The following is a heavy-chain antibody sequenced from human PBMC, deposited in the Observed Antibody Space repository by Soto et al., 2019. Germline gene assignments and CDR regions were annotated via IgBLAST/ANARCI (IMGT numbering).Heavy chain of an antibody. J-gene: IGHJ4*02. CDR1: GFTFSSYV. V-gene: IGHV3-48*01. Sequence: GGSLRLSCAASGFTFSSYVINWVRQAPGKGLERVSYISISSSTRYYADSVRGRFTISRDNAKNTLYLQMNSLRAEDTAVYYCASPGNPLRSDIVVVTAADATQHDYWGQGTLVTVS. CDR3: ASPGNPLRSDIVVVTAADATQHDY. D-gene: IGHD2-21*02. CDR2: ISISSSTR.